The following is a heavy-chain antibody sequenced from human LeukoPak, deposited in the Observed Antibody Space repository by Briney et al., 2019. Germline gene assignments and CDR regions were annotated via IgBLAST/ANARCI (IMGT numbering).Heavy chain of an antibody. CDR3: ARVEAQWVASHWFDP. D-gene: IGHD6-19*01. CDR1: GDSINSKSYY. J-gene: IGHJ5*02. CDR2: IYTTSGST. V-gene: IGHV4-61*02. Sequence: PSETLSLTCTVSGDSINSKSYYWTWIRQPAGKGLEWIGRIYTTSGSTNYNPSLKSRVLISMDTSKNHISLRLNSVTAADTAVYYCARVEAQWVASHWFDPWGQEAQVTVSS.